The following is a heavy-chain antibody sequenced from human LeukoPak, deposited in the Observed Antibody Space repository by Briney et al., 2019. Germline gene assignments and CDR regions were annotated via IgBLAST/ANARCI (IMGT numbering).Heavy chain of an antibody. CDR3: ARYATVVSYFDY. D-gene: IGHD4-17*01. V-gene: IGHV4-59*01. CDR1: GGSISSYY. CDR2: IYYSGST. Sequence: SETLSLTCTVSGGSISSYYWSWIRQPPGKGLEWIGYIYYSGSTNYNPSLKSRVTISVDTSKNQFSLNLSSVTAADTAVYYCARYATVVSYFDYWGQGTLVTVSS. J-gene: IGHJ4*02.